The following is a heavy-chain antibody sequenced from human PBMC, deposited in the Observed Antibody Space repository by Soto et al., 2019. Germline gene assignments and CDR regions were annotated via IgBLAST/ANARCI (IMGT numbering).Heavy chain of an antibody. CDR1: GGSISSSSYY. J-gene: IGHJ6*02. V-gene: IGHV4-39*01. CDR3: PCIFSGGYKLRLYYQGMGV. Sequence: PSETLSLTCTVSGGSISSSSYYWGWIRQPPGKGLEWIGSIFYSGSTYYNPSLKSRVTISVDTSKNQFSLKLTSVTAADTAVYYSPCIFSGGYKLRLYYQGMGVWGPGTTVTGSS. CDR2: IFYSGST. D-gene: IGHD3-16*01.